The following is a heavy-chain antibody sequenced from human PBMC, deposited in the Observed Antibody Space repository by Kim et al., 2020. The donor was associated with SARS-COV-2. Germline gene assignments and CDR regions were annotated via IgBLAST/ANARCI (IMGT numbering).Heavy chain of an antibody. CDR1: GVSISSSSYY. CDR3: ARLGSGSNHEIDY. J-gene: IGHJ4*02. D-gene: IGHD1-26*01. Sequence: SETLSLTCTVSGVSISSSSYYWGWIRQPPGKGLEWFGNIYYSGSTYYNRSLKSRVTISVDTSKNQFSLKLSSVTAADTAVYYCARLGSGSNHEIDYWGQGTLVTVSS. V-gene: IGHV4-39*01. CDR2: IYYSGST.